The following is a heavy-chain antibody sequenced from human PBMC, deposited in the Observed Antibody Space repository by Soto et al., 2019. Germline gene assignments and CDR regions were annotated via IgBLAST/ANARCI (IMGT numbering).Heavy chain of an antibody. D-gene: IGHD6-6*01. CDR3: AKERDIAARPEGYFDY. Sequence: LRLSCAASGFTFSSYAMSWVRQAPGKGLEWVSAISGSGGSTYYADSVKGRFTISRDNSKNTLYLQMNSLRAEDTAVYYCAKERDIAARPEGYFDYWGQGTLVTVSS. V-gene: IGHV3-23*01. CDR2: ISGSGGST. CDR1: GFTFSSYA. J-gene: IGHJ4*02.